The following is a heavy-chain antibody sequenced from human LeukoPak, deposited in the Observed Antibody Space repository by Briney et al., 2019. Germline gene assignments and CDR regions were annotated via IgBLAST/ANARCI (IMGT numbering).Heavy chain of an antibody. V-gene: IGHV3-30*04. Sequence: QTGGSLRLSCAASGFTFSSYAMHWVRQAPGKGLEWVAVISYDGSNKYYADSVKGRFTISRDSSKNTLYLQMNRLRAEDAAVYYCAKAPVTTCSGAYCYPFDYWGQGTLVTVSS. CDR3: AKAPVTTCSGAYCYPFDY. J-gene: IGHJ4*02. CDR2: ISYDGSNK. D-gene: IGHD2-21*01. CDR1: GFTFSSYA.